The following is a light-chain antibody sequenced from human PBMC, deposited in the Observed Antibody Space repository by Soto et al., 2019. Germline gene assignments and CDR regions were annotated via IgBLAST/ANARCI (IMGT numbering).Light chain of an antibody. J-gene: IGKJ3*01. CDR1: QTINSY. Sequence: DLPMTQSPSSLFASVGDTVTITCRASQTINSYLNWYQQKPGQAPKLLIYVASSLQNGVPSRFRGSGSGTDFTLSISSLEPEDFATYYCQQSYNIPLTFGPGTKLDFK. CDR3: QQSYNIPLT. CDR2: VAS. V-gene: IGKV1-39*01.